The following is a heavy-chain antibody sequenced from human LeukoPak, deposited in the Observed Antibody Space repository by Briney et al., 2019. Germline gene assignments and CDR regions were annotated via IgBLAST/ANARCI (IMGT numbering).Heavy chain of an antibody. D-gene: IGHD3-10*01. CDR1: GYTFTGYY. CDR3: ARDHEPMGAYYYYMDV. V-gene: IGHV1-2*02. CDR2: INPNSGGT. Sequence: GSVKVSCKASGYTFTGYYMHWVRQAPGQGLEWMGWINPNSGGTNYAQKFQGRVTMTRDTSISTAYMELSRLRSDDTAVYYCARDHEPMGAYYYYMDVWGKGTTVTISS. J-gene: IGHJ6*03.